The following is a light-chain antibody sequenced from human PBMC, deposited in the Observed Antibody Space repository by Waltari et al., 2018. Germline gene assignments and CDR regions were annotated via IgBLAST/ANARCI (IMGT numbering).Light chain of an antibody. V-gene: IGLV2-8*01. Sequence: QSALTQPPSAYGSPGEAVTISCTGTGSDVGDFKLVSWYQQRPGKAPKLLMFELNKRPSGVSSRFSAAKSANAASLTISGRQAEDEGDYYGGSYTVPNNLYVFGTGTKVTVL. J-gene: IGLJ1*01. CDR2: ELN. CDR1: GSDVGDFKL. CDR3: GSYTVPNNLYV.